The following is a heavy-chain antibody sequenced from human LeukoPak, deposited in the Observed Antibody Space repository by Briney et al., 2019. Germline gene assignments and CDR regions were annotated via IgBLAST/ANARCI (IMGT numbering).Heavy chain of an antibody. Sequence: PGGSLRLSCAASGFSFSNAWMNWVRQAPGKGLEWVGRIKRKIDGETTEYVAPVKGRFTMSRDDSINTLYLQMNSLKTEDTALYYRTTVPAPDCLWGQGTMVTV. J-gene: IGHJ3*01. V-gene: IGHV3-15*07. CDR2: IKRKIDGETT. D-gene: IGHD2-21*02. CDR3: TTVPAPDCL. CDR1: GFSFSNAW.